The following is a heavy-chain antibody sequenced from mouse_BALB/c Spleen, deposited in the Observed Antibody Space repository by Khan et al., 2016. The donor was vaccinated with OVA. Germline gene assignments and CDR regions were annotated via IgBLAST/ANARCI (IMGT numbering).Heavy chain of an antibody. CDR3: TDGNDGWFAY. Sequence: EVELVESGGGLVEPGGSLKLSCAASGFTFSSFVMSWVRQTPEKRLEWVATISSAATYTYYPDSIKGRFTIPRDNAKYTLYLHLNSLRSDDTAISSWTDGNDGWFAYWGLGTLVTVST. CDR1: GFTFSSFV. D-gene: IGHD1-1*01. CDR2: ISSAATYT. J-gene: IGHJ3*01. V-gene: IGHV5-9-1*01.